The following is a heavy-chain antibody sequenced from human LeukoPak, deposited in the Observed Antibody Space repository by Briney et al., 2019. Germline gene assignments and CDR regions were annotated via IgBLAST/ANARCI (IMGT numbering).Heavy chain of an antibody. CDR1: GFTFSSYS. Sequence: GGSLRLSCAASGFTFSSYSMNWVRQAPGKGLEGVSSISSSSSYIYYADSVKGRFTISRDNAKNSLYLQKNSLRAEDTAVYYCARDSDYYDSSGYYYRTFDYWGQGTLVTVSS. D-gene: IGHD3-22*01. CDR2: ISSSSSYI. J-gene: IGHJ4*02. V-gene: IGHV3-21*01. CDR3: ARDSDYYDSSGYYYRTFDY.